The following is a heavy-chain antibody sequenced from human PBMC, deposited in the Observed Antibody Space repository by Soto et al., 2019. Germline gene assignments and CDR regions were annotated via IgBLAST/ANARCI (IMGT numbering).Heavy chain of an antibody. D-gene: IGHD6-13*01. CDR1: GGSISSGDYY. CDR2: IYYSGST. V-gene: IGHV4-30-4*01. CDR3: ARGGSWSNFDY. Sequence: KTSETLSLTCTVSGGSISSGDYYWSWIRQPPGKGLEWIGYIYYSGSTYYNPSLKSRVTISVDTSKNQFSLKLSSVTAADTAVYYCARGGSWSNFDYWGQGTLVTVSS. J-gene: IGHJ4*02.